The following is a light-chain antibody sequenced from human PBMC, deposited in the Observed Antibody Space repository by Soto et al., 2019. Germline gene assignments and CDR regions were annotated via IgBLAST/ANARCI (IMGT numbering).Light chain of an antibody. V-gene: IGKV3-20*01. CDR1: QSVSNNF. CDR3: QQYGTSPPRT. J-gene: IGKJ1*01. CDR2: DAS. Sequence: EIVLTQSPGTLSLSPGERATLSCRASQSVSNNFLAWYQQKPGQAPRLLVFDASKRPTSIPDRFSGSGSGTDFTLTISRLEPEDFGVYYCQQYGTSPPRTFGQGTKVDIK.